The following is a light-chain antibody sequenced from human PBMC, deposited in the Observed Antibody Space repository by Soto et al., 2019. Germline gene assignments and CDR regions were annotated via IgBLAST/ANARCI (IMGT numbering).Light chain of an antibody. CDR3: QHYDGSSWT. J-gene: IGKJ1*01. CDR2: GAS. CDR1: QSVSSSY. Sequence: EIVLTQSPGTLSLSPGESATLSCRASQSVSSSYLAWYHQKPGQAPRLLIFGASTRATGIPDRFSGSGSGTDFTLTISRLEPEDGAVYYGQHYDGSSWTFGQGTKVDIK. V-gene: IGKV3-20*01.